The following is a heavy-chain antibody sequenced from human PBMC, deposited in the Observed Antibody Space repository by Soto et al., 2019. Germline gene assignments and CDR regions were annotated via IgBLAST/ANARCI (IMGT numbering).Heavy chain of an antibody. J-gene: IGHJ4*02. Sequence: PGGSLRLSCAASGFTFSSYGMHWVRQAPGKGLEWVAVIWYDGSNKYYADSVKGRFTISRDNSKNTLYLQMNSLRAEDTAVYYCERQSQGKYFDYWGQGPLGTVSS. CDR1: GFTFSSYG. CDR2: IWYDGSNK. V-gene: IGHV3-33*01. CDR3: ERQSQGKYFDY.